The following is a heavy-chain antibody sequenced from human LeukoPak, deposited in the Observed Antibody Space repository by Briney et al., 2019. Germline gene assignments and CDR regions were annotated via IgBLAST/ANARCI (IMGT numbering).Heavy chain of an antibody. Sequence: KPSETLSLTCAVYGGSFSGYYWSWIRQPPGKGLEWIGEINHSGSTNYNPSLKSRVTISVDTSKNQFSLKLSSVTAADTAVYYCARGLDSSYYDIYFDYWGQGTLVTVSS. CDR2: INHSGST. V-gene: IGHV4-34*01. J-gene: IGHJ4*02. CDR1: GGSFSGYY. CDR3: ARGLDSSYYDIYFDY. D-gene: IGHD3-9*01.